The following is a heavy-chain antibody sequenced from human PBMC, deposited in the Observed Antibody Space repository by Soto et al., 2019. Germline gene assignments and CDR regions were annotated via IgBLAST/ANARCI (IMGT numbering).Heavy chain of an antibody. V-gene: IGHV4-28*03. D-gene: IGHD6-13*01. CDR1: GYSISSSNW. Sequence: SETLSLTCAVSGYSISSSNWWGWIRQPPGKGLEWIGYIYYSGSTYYSPSLKSRVTMSVDTSKNQFSLKLSSVTAVDTAVYYCARGSSWYRDNWFDPWGQGTLVTVSS. CDR2: IYYSGST. CDR3: ARGSSWYRDNWFDP. J-gene: IGHJ5*02.